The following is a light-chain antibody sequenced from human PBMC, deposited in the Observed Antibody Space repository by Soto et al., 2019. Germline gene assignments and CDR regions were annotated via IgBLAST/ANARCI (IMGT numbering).Light chain of an antibody. CDR1: SSDVGGYNY. CDR3: SSYTSSTTPYV. Sequence: QSALTQPASVSGSPEQSITISCTGTSSDVGGYNYVSWYQRHPGKAPKLMIFDVSNRPSGVSNRFSGSKSANTASLTISGLQAEDEADYFCSSYTSSTTPYVFGTGTKLTVL. CDR2: DVS. V-gene: IGLV2-14*03. J-gene: IGLJ1*01.